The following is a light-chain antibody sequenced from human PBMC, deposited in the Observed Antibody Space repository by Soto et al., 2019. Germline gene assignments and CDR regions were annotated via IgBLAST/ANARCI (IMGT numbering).Light chain of an antibody. Sequence: EVGLTQSPATLSLSPGERATLCCWASQSVNRYLVWYQQKPGQAPRLLMYDASKKATGIPARFSGGQSGTEFTLTISSLQSEDSAVYYCQQYHQWPPVTFGGGTKVDIK. CDR1: QSVNRY. CDR3: QQYHQWPPVT. V-gene: IGKV3-11*01. CDR2: DAS. J-gene: IGKJ4*01.